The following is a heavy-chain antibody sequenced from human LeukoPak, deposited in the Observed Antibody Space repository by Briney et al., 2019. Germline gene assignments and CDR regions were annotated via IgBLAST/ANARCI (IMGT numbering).Heavy chain of an antibody. D-gene: IGHD2-2*01. CDR2: IKQDGSDK. CDR1: GFTFSSYW. Sequence: GGSLRLSCAASGFTFSSYWMSWVRQAPGKGLEWVANIKQDGSDKHYVDSVKGRFTISRDNAQNSLYLQMNNLRAEDTAVYYCARLPYCDRTSCFVFDFWGQGTLVTVSS. J-gene: IGHJ4*02. V-gene: IGHV3-7*03. CDR3: ARLPYCDRTSCFVFDF.